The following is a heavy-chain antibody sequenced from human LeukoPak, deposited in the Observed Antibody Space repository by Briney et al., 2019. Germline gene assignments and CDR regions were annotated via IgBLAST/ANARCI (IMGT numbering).Heavy chain of an antibody. V-gene: IGHV3-30*02. D-gene: IGHD3-3*01. CDR2: MQFYERDE. CDR1: GFNFNTYA. CDR3: ARCAFWSGFSPLDS. J-gene: IGHJ4*02. Sequence: RGSLRLSCAASGFNFNTYAMHWVRQAPGKGLGWVAFMQFYERDEKYANSVRGRFTMSRDNRRNIPYMYINSQRRDRPAVYFSARCAFWSGFSPLDSWGQGTLVTVSS.